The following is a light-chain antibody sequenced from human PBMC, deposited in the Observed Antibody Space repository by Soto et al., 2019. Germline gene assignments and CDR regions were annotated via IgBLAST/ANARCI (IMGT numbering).Light chain of an antibody. CDR1: QSLTNSF. CDR3: QQYGTSEII. CDR2: DTS. J-gene: IGKJ5*01. Sequence: ETVLTQSPATVSLSPGDRATLPCRASQSLTNSFIAWYQQKPGQAPRLLIYDTSSRATGIPDRFSGSGSGTDSTLTISRLAPEDFAVFFCQQYGTSEIIFGQGTRLEIK. V-gene: IGKV3-20*01.